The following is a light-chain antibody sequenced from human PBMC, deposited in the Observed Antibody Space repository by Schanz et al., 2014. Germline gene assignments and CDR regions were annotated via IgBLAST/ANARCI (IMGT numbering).Light chain of an antibody. CDR1: SSDVGSYKL. Sequence: QSALTQPASVSGSPGQSITISSTGTSSDVGSYKLVSWYQQHPGKAPKLMIYEGSKRPSGVSNRFSGSKSGNTASLTISGLQAEDEADYYCCSYAGSTTYWLFGGGTKLTVL. V-gene: IGLV2-23*01. CDR2: EGS. J-gene: IGLJ3*02. CDR3: CSYAGSTTYWL.